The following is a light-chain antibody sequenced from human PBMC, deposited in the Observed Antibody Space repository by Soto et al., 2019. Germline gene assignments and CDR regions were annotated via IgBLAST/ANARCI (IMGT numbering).Light chain of an antibody. J-gene: IGKJ1*01. Sequence: DIQMTQSPSTLSASVVDRVTITCRASQSISSWLAWYQQKPVKAPMLLIYDASSLESGVPSRFSGSGSGTEFTLTIRSLQPDDFATYYCQQYNIYSMTFGNGTKVEIE. V-gene: IGKV1-5*01. CDR1: QSISSW. CDR3: QQYNIYSMT. CDR2: DAS.